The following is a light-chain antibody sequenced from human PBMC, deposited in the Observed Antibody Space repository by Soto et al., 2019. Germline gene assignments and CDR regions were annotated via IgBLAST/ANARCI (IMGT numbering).Light chain of an antibody. CDR3: QQYGTSPRT. Sequence: ENVLTQSPGTLSMSPRERVTLSCRASQDIRSHLAWYQQKPGQAPRLLIFDASSRATGIPDRFSGSGSGTDFTLSISRLEPEDFAVYYCQQYGTSPRTFGQGTRVEIK. CDR2: DAS. J-gene: IGKJ1*01. V-gene: IGKV3-20*01. CDR1: QDIRSH.